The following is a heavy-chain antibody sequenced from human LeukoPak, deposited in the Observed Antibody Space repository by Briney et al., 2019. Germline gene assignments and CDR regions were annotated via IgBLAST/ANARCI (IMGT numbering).Heavy chain of an antibody. CDR2: INPNSGGT. CDR1: GYTFTGYY. CDR3: ARVGAGIAAYYMDV. V-gene: IGHV1-2*02. Sequence: ASVKVSCKASGYTFTGYYMHWVRQAPGQGLEWMGWINPNSGGTNYAQKFQGRVTMTRDTSISTAYMELRSLRSDDTAVYYCARVGAGIAAYYMDVWGKGTTVTVSS. J-gene: IGHJ6*03. D-gene: IGHD6-13*01.